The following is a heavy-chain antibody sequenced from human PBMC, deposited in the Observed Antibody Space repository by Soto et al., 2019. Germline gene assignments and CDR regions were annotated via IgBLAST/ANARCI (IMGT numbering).Heavy chain of an antibody. CDR3: ARGLSGYYGFDY. CDR1: GFTFSSYA. V-gene: IGHV3-30-3*01. CDR2: ISYDGSNK. J-gene: IGHJ4*02. D-gene: IGHD5-12*01. Sequence: GGSLRLSCAASGFTFSSYAMHWVRQAPGKGLEWVAVISYDGSNKYYADSVKGRFTISRDNVKNTLYLQMNSLRAEDTAVYYWARGLSGYYGFDYWGQGTLVTVS.